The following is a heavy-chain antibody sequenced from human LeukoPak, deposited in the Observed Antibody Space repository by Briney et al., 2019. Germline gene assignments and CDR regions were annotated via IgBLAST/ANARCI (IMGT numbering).Heavy chain of an antibody. CDR1: GGSISSYY. Sequence: SETLSLICTVSGGSISSYYWSWIRHPPGKGLEWIGYIYYSGSINYNPSLKSRVTISVDTSKNQFSLKVSSVTAADTAVYYCARGNWYLDYWGQGTLVTVSS. V-gene: IGHV4-59*01. J-gene: IGHJ4*02. D-gene: IGHD1-1*01. CDR2: IYYSGSI. CDR3: ARGNWYLDY.